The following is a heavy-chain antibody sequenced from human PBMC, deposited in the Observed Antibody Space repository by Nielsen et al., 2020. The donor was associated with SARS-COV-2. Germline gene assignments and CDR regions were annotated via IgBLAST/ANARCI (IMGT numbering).Heavy chain of an antibody. CDR1: GFTFSNYA. V-gene: IGHV3-23*01. D-gene: IGHD3-22*01. J-gene: IGHJ4*02. CDR3: ARGYTYYSDTSGFSTYFDN. Sequence: GGSLRLSCAASGFTFSNYAMSWVRQAPGKGLEWVSAIPGSGDSTHYADSVKGRFTISRDNSKNTLDLQMNSLRVEDTAVYYCARGYTYYSDTSGFSTYFDNWGQGTLVTVSS. CDR2: IPGSGDST.